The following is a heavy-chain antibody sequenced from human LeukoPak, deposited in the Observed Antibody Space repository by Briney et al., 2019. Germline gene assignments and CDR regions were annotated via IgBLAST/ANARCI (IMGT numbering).Heavy chain of an antibody. Sequence: ASVKVSCKASGGTFSSYAISWVRQAPGQGLEWMGRIIPILGIANYAQKFQGRVTITADKSTSTAYMELSSLRSEDTAVYYCARAVWFGELLSSLDYWGQGTLVTVSS. CDR2: IIPILGIA. CDR1: GGTFSSYA. D-gene: IGHD3-10*01. J-gene: IGHJ4*02. V-gene: IGHV1-69*04. CDR3: ARAVWFGELLSSLDY.